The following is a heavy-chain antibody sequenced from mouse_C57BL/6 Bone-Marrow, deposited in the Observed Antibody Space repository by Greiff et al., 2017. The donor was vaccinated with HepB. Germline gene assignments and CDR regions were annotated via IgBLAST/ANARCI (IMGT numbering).Heavy chain of an antibody. CDR3: ARELGRDY. V-gene: IGHV5-9*04. Sequence: EVKVEESGGGLVKPGGSLKLSCAASGFTFSSYTMSWVRQTPEKRLEWVATISGGGGNTYYPDSVKGRFTISRDNAKNTLYLQMSSLRSEETAMYYCARELGRDYWGQGTTLTVSS. CDR2: ISGGGGNT. J-gene: IGHJ2*01. CDR1: GFTFSSYT. D-gene: IGHD4-1*01.